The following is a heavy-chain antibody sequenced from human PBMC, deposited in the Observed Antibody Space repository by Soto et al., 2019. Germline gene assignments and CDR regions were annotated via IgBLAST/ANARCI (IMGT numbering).Heavy chain of an antibody. CDR3: ARETLSFGSALDV. J-gene: IGHJ6*02. CDR2: ITWNGANK. Sequence: GGSLRLSCAASGFRFDDYNMHWVRQAPGKGLEWVSLITWNGANKYYEDSVKGRFTISRDGTTQSVSLQMTSLKREDTGVYYCARETLSFGSALDVWGQGTTVTVSS. D-gene: IGHD3-3*01. V-gene: IGHV3-43*01. CDR1: GFRFDDYN.